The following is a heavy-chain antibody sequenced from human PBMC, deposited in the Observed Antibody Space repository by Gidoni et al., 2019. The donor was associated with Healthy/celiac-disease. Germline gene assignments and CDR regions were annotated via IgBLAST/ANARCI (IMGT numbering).Heavy chain of an antibody. CDR1: GFTFSSYA. V-gene: IGHV3-23*01. Sequence: GHLLASGGGLVQPGVSLRLSCASSGFTFSSYAMGWVRQAPGKGLEWVAGISGSGGSTYYADSVKGRFTISRDNSKNTLYLQMNSLRAEDTAVEYCAKGGHYYYYGMEVWGKGTTVTVSS. CDR2: ISGSGGST. CDR3: AKGGHYYYYGMEV. D-gene: IGHD1-26*01. J-gene: IGHJ6*04.